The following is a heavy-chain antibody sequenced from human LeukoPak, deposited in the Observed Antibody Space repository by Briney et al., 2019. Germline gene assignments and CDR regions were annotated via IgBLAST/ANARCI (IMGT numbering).Heavy chain of an antibody. CDR2: IYYSGST. D-gene: IGHD3-3*01. CDR3: ARVRAGAYYDFWSGPTGFDP. J-gene: IGHJ5*02. V-gene: IGHV4-59*01. Sequence: SETLSLTCAVYGGSFSGYYWSWIRQPPGKGLEWIGYIYYSGSTNYNPSLKSRVTISVDTSKNQFSLKLSSVTAADTAVYYCARVRAGAYYDFWSGPTGFDPWGQGTLVTVSS. CDR1: GGSFSGYY.